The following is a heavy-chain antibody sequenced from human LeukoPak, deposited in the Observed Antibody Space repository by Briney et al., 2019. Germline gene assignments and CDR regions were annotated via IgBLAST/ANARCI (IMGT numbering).Heavy chain of an antibody. CDR2: ISSSSSYI. CDR1: GFTFDDYG. Sequence: GGSLRLSCAASGFTFDDYGMSWVRQAPGKRLEWVSSISSSSSYIYYADSVKGRFTISRDNAKNSLYLQMNSLRAEDTAVYYCAELGITMIGGVWGKGTTVTISS. CDR3: AELGITMIGGV. D-gene: IGHD3-10*02. J-gene: IGHJ6*04. V-gene: IGHV3-21*01.